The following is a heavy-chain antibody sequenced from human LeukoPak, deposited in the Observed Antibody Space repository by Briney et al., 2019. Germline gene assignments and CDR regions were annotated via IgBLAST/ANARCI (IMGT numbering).Heavy chain of an antibody. CDR3: ARDRRDVGRRYYFDY. V-gene: IGHV4-39*07. CDR2: IYYSGNT. J-gene: IGHJ4*02. CDR1: GGSISSSSYY. Sequence: PSETLSLTCTVSGGSISSSSYYWGWIRQPPGKGLEWIGSIYYSGNTYYNPSLKSRVTISVDTSKNQFSLKLSSVTAADTALYYCARDRRDVGRRYYFDYWGQGTLVTVSS. D-gene: IGHD1-14*01.